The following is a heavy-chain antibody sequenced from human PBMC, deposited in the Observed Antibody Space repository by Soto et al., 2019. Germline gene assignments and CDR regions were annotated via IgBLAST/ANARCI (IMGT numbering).Heavy chain of an antibody. CDR3: ARDWGGNTHFFDY. D-gene: IGHD3-10*01. Sequence: QVQLVQSAAEVKKPGSSVKVSCKASGGTFSSDAISWVRQAPGQGLEWMGGIIPILGTAKYAEKFQGRVTINADESTSTAYMDLSSLTSEDTAVYFCARDWGGNTHFFDYWRQGTLVTVSS. V-gene: IGHV1-69*11. CDR2: IIPILGTA. CDR1: GGTFSSDA. J-gene: IGHJ4*02.